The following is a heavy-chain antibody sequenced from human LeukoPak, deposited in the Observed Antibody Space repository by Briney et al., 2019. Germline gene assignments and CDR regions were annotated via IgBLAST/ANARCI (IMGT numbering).Heavy chain of an antibody. CDR3: ARVKVVVVPTAIIGYAFDI. J-gene: IGHJ3*02. CDR2: IYYSKST. D-gene: IGHD2-2*02. CDR1: GGSISSGGYY. Sequence: SQTLSLTCTVSGGSISSGGYYWSWIRQHPGTGLEWIGYIYYSKSTYYNPSLKSRVTISVDTSKNQFSLKLSSVTAADTAVYYCARVKVVVVPTAIIGYAFDIWGQGTMVTVSS. V-gene: IGHV4-31*03.